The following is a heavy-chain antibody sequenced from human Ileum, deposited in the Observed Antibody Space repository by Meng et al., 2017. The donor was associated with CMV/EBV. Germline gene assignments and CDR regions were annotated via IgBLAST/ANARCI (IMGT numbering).Heavy chain of an antibody. D-gene: IGHD3-10*01. CDR3: ARDRNYYSLGMDV. Sequence: SETLSLTCTVSGGSISSSFQYWGWIRQPPGKGLEWIGSIYYTGRTYYNPSLKSRVTISVDTSKNQFSLRLKSVTIADTAVYYCARDRNYYSLGMDVWGHGTTVTFSS. CDR1: GGSISSSFQY. CDR2: IYYTGRT. V-gene: IGHV4-39*07. J-gene: IGHJ6*02.